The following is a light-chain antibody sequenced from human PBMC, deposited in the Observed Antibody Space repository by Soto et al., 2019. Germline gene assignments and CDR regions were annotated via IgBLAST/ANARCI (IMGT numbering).Light chain of an antibody. Sequence: EILMTQSPATLSVSPGERATLSCRSSQSVSSYLACYQQKPGQSPRLLIYDASNRATGIPARFSGSGSGTDFTLTISRLEPEDFAVYYCQQYGSSGTFGQGTKVDI. CDR1: QSVSSY. V-gene: IGKV3-20*01. CDR2: DAS. CDR3: QQYGSSGT. J-gene: IGKJ1*01.